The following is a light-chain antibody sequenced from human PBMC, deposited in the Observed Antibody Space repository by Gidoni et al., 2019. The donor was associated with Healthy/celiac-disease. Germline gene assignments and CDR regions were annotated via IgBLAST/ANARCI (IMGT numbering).Light chain of an antibody. V-gene: IGKV3-11*01. J-gene: IGKJ4*01. CDR1: QSVRSY. Sequence: EIVFTQSPATLSLSPGERAPLPCRASQSVRSYLPGYQQKPAQAARILIYDASNRATDIPARFSGSGSWTDFTLTISSLEPEDFAVYYCQQRSNWPPLTFGGGTKVEIK. CDR2: DAS. CDR3: QQRSNWPPLT.